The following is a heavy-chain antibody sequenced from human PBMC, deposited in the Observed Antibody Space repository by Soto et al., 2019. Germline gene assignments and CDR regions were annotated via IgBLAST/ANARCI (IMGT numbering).Heavy chain of an antibody. Sequence: SETLSLTCTVSGGSISSSSYYWGWIRQPPGKGLEWIGSIYYSGSTYYNPSLKSRVTISVDTSKNQFSLKLSSVTAADTAVYYCASLAYCGGDCYGWYFDLWGRGTLVTVSS. CDR1: GGSISSSSYY. V-gene: IGHV4-39*01. J-gene: IGHJ2*01. CDR2: IYYSGST. CDR3: ASLAYCGGDCYGWYFDL. D-gene: IGHD2-21*02.